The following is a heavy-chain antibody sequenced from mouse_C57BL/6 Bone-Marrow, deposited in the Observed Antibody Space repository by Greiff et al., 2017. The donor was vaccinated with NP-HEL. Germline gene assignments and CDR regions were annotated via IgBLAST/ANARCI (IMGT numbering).Heavy chain of an antibody. V-gene: IGHV1-85*01. D-gene: IGHD1-1*01. CDR3: ATLTLITTVEDWYFDV. J-gene: IGHJ1*03. Sequence: QVQLQQSGPELVKPGASVKLSCKASGYTFTSYDINWVKQRPGQGLEWIGWIYPRDGSTKYNEKFKGKATLTVDTSSSTAYMELHSLTSEDSAVYFCATLTLITTVEDWYFDVWGTGTTVTVSS. CDR2: IYPRDGST. CDR1: GYTFTSYD.